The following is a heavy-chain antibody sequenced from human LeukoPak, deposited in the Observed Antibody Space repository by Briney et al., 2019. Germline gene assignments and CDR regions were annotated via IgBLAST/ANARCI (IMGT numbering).Heavy chain of an antibody. Sequence: GGSLTLSCAASGFTFSSYAMSWVRQAPGKGLEWVSAISGSGGSTYYADSVKGRFTISRDNAKNSLYLQMNSLRAEDTAVYYCARDPSVGYSYVRSYFDYWGQRPLVTVSS. CDR3: ARDPSVGYSYVRSYFDY. CDR1: GFTFSSYA. D-gene: IGHD5-18*01. V-gene: IGHV3-23*01. J-gene: IGHJ4*02. CDR2: ISGSGGST.